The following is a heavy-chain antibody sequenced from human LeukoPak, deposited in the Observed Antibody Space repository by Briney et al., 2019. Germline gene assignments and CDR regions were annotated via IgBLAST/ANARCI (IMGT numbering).Heavy chain of an antibody. CDR3: ARGASPAY. V-gene: IGHV4-34*01. CDR2: INHSGGT. Sequence: PSETLSLTCAVYGGSFSGYYWSWIRQPPGKGLEWIGEINHSGGTNYNPSLKSRVTISVDTSKNQFSLKLSSVTAADTAVYYCARGASPAYWGQGTLVTVSS. CDR1: GGSFSGYY. J-gene: IGHJ4*02.